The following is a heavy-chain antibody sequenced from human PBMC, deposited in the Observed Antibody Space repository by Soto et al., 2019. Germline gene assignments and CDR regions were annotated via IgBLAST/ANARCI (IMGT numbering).Heavy chain of an antibody. CDR1: GGSISSYY. CDR3: AREVAADL. V-gene: IGHV4-59*01. CDR2: IYYSGST. J-gene: IGHJ4*02. Sequence: QVQLQESGPGLVKPSETLSLTCTVSGGSISSYYWSWIRQPPGKGLEWIGYIYYSGSTNYNSSLKSRVTISVDTSKNQFSLKLSSVTAADTAVYYCAREVAADLWGQGTLVTVSS. D-gene: IGHD2-2*01.